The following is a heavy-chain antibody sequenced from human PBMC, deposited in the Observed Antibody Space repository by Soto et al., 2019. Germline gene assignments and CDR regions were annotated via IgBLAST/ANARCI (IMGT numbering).Heavy chain of an antibody. CDR1: GFTFTNYA. CDR2: ISFDGSNI. V-gene: IGHV3-30-3*01. D-gene: IGHD5-12*01. CDR3: ARDDGATSLASAFEY. J-gene: IGHJ4*01. Sequence: GGSLRLSCITSGFTFTNYAFHWVRQAPGKGLEWVAVISFDGSNIHYADSVKGRFTISRDKSKNTLSLQMNSLRAGDTALYFFARDDGATSLASAFEYWGQGTLVTVSS.